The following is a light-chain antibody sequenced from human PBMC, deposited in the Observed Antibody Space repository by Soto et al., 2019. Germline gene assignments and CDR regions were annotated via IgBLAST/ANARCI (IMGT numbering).Light chain of an antibody. V-gene: IGKV4-1*01. CDR2: WAS. CDR3: QQYYTTPPT. CDR1: QSILYNSNSKNY. J-gene: IGKJ2*01. Sequence: DIVMTQSPDSLAVSLGERATINCKSSQSILYNSNSKNYLAWYQQKPGQPPKLLIYWASTRESGVPDRFSGSGSETDFTLTISSLQAEDVAVYYCQQYYTTPPTFGQGTKLEIK.